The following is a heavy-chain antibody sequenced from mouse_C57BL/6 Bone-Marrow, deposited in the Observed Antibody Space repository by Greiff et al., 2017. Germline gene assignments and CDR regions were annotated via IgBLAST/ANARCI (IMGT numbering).Heavy chain of an antibody. D-gene: IGHD2-1*01. Sequence: EVQLQQSGAELVKPGASVTLSCTASGFNIKDYYMHWVKQRTEQGLEWIGRIDPADGETKYAPKFQGKATITADTSSNTAYLQLSSLTSEDTAVDYCARHGNYGGFFDCWGRGSTHTGSS. CDR1: GFNIKDYY. CDR2: IDPADGET. V-gene: IGHV14-2*01. CDR3: ARHGNYGGFFDC. J-gene: IGHJ2*01.